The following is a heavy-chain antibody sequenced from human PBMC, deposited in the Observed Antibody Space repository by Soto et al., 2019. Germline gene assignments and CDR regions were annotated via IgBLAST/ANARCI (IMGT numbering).Heavy chain of an antibody. CDR2: IFSNDEK. D-gene: IGHD2-2*01. V-gene: IGHV2-26*01. CDR3: ARALGYCSSTSCYSYNWFDP. Sequence: SGPTLVNPTETLTLTCTVSGFSLSNARMGVSWIRQPPGKALGWLAHIFSNDEKSYSTSLKSRLTISKDTSKSQVVLTMTNMDPVDTATYYCARALGYCSSTSCYSYNWFDPWGQGTLVTVSS. J-gene: IGHJ5*02. CDR1: GFSLSNARMG.